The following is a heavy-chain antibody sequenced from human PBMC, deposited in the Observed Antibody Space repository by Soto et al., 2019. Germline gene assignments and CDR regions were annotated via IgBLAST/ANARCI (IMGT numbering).Heavy chain of an antibody. CDR1: GFTFSDHY. J-gene: IGHJ4*02. D-gene: IGHD3-9*01. Sequence: GGSLRLSCAASGFTFSDHYMDWVRQASGKGLEWVGRIRNKANSYTAEYAASVKGRFTISRDDSKNSLYLQMNSLRIEDTALYYCVRAGTGYQLDYWGQGTLVTVSS. CDR2: IRNKANSYTA. V-gene: IGHV3-72*01. CDR3: VRAGTGYQLDY.